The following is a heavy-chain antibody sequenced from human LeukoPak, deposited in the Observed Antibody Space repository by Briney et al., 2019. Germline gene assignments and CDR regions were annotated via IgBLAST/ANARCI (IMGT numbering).Heavy chain of an antibody. CDR1: GFTFSSYS. CDR2: ISSFSETV. J-gene: IGHJ4*02. V-gene: IGHV3-48*04. D-gene: IGHD2-2*01. Sequence: PGGSLRLSCVGSGFTFSSYSMNWVRQAAGKGLEWVSYISSFSETVRYADSVRGRFTVSRDNAMNSLYLQMDSLRAEDSAVYYCVRDPSVHCATASCYDLDYWGQGTLVTVSS. CDR3: VRDPSVHCATASCYDLDY.